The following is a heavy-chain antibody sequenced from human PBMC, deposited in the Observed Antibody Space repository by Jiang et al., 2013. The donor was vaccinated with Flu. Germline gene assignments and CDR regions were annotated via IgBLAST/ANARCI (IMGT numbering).Heavy chain of an antibody. Sequence: QSGSELKKPGASVKVSCQASGYTFITYAMNWVRQAPGQGLEWMGWINTNTGNPMYARGFTGRFVFSLDTSVSTAYLQITSLEAEDTAVYFCSRSLCAGGVCFRGADYYTMDVWGQGTTVTVSS. D-gene: IGHD2-8*02. J-gene: IGHJ6*02. CDR2: INTNTGNP. CDR1: GYTFITYA. V-gene: IGHV7-4-1*02. CDR3: SRSLCAGGVCFRGADYYTMDV.